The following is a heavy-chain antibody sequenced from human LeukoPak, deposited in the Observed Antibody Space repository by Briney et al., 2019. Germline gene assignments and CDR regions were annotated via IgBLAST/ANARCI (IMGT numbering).Heavy chain of an antibody. V-gene: IGHV4-39*01. CDR2: IYYSGST. J-gene: IGHJ4*02. CDR1: GGSISSSSYY. D-gene: IGHD5-12*01. Sequence: SETLSLTCTVSGGSISSSSYYWGWIRQTPGKGLEWIGSIYYSGSTYYNPSLKSRVTISVDTSKNQFSLKLSSVTAADTAVYYCARHIVATSIDYWGQGTLVTVSS. CDR3: ARHIVATSIDY.